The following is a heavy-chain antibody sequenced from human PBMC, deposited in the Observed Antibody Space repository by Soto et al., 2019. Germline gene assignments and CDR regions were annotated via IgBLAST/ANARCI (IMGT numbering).Heavy chain of an antibody. CDR1: GYTFISYG. D-gene: IGHD3-10*01. V-gene: IGHV1-18*01. CDR3: ARSISPGTYYRDDGFDI. CDR2: ISPSNGNT. J-gene: IGHJ3*02. Sequence: QVQLVQSGGEVKKPGASVKVSCKASGYTFISYGISWVRQAPGQGLEWMGWISPSNGNTNYAQNLQGRVTMTTDTSTSTAHMELRSLRSDDTAVYYCARSISPGTYYRDDGFDIWGQGTMITVSS.